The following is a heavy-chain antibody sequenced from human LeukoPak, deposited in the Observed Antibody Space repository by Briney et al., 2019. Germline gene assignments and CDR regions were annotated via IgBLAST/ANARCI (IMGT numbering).Heavy chain of an antibody. CDR3: ASRRGSDFDY. CDR2: IYHSGST. D-gene: IGHD3-10*01. J-gene: IGHJ4*02. Sequence: PSETLSLTCAVSGYSISSGYYWGWIRQPLGKGLEWIGSIYHSGSTYYNPSLKSRVTISVDTSKNQFSLKLSSVTAADTAVYYCASRRGSDFDYWGQGTLVTVSS. CDR1: GYSISSGYY. V-gene: IGHV4-38-2*01.